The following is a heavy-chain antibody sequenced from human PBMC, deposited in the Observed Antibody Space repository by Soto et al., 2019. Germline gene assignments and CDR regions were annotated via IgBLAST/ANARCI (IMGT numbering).Heavy chain of an antibody. J-gene: IGHJ4*02. Sequence: QVHLVQSGAEVKKPGASVKVSCKASGYTFTSYGITWVRQAPGQGLEWMGWISARNGKTDYAQKLQGRVIVTRDTSTSTAYMELRSLISDDTAVYYCARGRYGDYWGQGALVTVSS. D-gene: IGHD1-1*01. CDR2: ISARNGKT. CDR3: ARGRYGDY. V-gene: IGHV1-18*01. CDR1: GYTFTSYG.